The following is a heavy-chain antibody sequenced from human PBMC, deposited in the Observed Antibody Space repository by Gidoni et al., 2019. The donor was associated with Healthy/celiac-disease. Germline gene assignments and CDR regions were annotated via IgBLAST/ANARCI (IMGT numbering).Heavy chain of an antibody. CDR1: GFTFSSYA. CDR3: ARVEYQLLGTMDY. D-gene: IGHD2-2*01. V-gene: IGHV3-30*01. Sequence: QVQLVESGGGVVQPGMSLRLSCAASGFTFSSYAMHWVRQAPGKGLEWVAVISYDGSNKYYADSVKGRFTISRDNSKNTLYLQMNSLRAEDTAVYYCARVEYQLLGTMDYWGQGTLVTVSS. J-gene: IGHJ4*02. CDR2: ISYDGSNK.